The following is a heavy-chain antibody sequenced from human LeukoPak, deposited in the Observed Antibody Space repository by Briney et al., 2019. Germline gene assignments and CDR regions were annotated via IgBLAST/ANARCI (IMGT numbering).Heavy chain of an antibody. D-gene: IGHD5-24*01. CDR3: ARSGWLQFDYFDY. J-gene: IGHJ4*02. CDR2: IYHSGST. V-gene: IGHV4-38-2*02. Sequence: SETLSLTCTVSGYSISSGYYWGWIRQPPGKGLEWIGSIYHSGSTYYNPSLKSRVTISVDTSKNQVSLRLRSVTAADTAVYYCARSGWLQFDYFDYWGQGILVTVSS. CDR1: GYSISSGYY.